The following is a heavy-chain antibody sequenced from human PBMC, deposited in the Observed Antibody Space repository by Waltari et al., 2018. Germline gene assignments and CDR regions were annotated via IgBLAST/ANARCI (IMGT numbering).Heavy chain of an antibody. D-gene: IGHD2-2*01. CDR2: INHSGST. CDR1: DGAFSGYF. J-gene: IGHJ5*02. Sequence: QVQLHQWGAGPLKPSETLSLTCNVSDGAFSGYFWTWIRQPPGKGLEWIGEINHSGSTNYNPSLKSRVTISVDTSKKQFSLKLRSVTAADTAVYYCSRGYASAPNVAWGQGTLVSVSS. CDR3: SRGYASAPNVA. V-gene: IGHV4-34*01.